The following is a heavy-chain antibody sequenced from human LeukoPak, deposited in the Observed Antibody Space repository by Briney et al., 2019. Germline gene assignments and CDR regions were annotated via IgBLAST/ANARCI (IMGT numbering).Heavy chain of an antibody. J-gene: IGHJ6*03. CDR2: IYTSGST. V-gene: IGHV4-4*07. D-gene: IGHD2-8*02. Sequence: SETLPLTCTVSGRYINSHYWRWIRQPAGKGLEWIGRIYTSGSTNYNPSLKSRVTISVDKSKNQFSLKLSSVTAADTAVYYCARDLTVVCYMDVWGKGTTVTVSS. CDR3: ARDLTVVCYMDV. CDR1: GRYINSHY.